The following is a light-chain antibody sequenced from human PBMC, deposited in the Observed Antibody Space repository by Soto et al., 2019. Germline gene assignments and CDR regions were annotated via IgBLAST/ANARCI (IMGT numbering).Light chain of an antibody. CDR2: AAS. V-gene: IGKV1-39*01. CDR1: QSISSY. J-gene: IGKJ5*01. CDR3: QQSYSTPIT. Sequence: DIQMTQSQSSLSASLGDRVTITCRASQSISSYLNWYQQKPGKAPKLLIYAASSLQSGVPSRFSGSGSGTDFTLTISSLQPEDFATYYCQQSYSTPITFGQGTRLEIK.